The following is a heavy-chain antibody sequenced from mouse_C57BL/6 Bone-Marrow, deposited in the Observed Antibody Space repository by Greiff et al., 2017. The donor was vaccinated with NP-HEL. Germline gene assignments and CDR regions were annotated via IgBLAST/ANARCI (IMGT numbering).Heavy chain of an antibody. CDR1: GYAFTNYL. CDR2: INPGSGGT. CDR3: ARGRRGGYFYV. V-gene: IGHV1-54*01. Sequence: QVQLQQSGAELVRPGTSVKVSCKASGYAFTNYLIEWVKQRPGQGLEWIGVINPGSGGTNYNEKFKGKATLTADKSSSTAYMQLSSLTSEDSAVYFCARGRRGGYFYVWGTGTTVTVSS. J-gene: IGHJ1*03.